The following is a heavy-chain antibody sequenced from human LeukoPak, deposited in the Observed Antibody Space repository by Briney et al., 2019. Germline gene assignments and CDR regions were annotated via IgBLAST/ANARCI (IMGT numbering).Heavy chain of an antibody. D-gene: IGHD3-22*01. V-gene: IGHV4-30-2*01. CDR2: IYHSGST. CDR3: ARGGESSGYYVFDY. CDR1: GGSISSGGYS. J-gene: IGHJ4*02. Sequence: SETLSLTCAVSGGSISSGGYSWSWIRQPPGKGLEWIVYIYHSGSTYYNPSLKSRVTISVDRSKNQFSLKLSSVTAADTAVYYCARGGESSGYYVFDYWGQGTLVTVSS.